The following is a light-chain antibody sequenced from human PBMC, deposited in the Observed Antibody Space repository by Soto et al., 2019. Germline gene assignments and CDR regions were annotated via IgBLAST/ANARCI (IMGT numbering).Light chain of an antibody. CDR2: GAS. V-gene: IGKV3-20*01. CDR1: QSVSNNY. CDR3: QQYNNWPPIT. Sequence: EIVLTQSPGTLSLSPGERATLSCRASQSVSNNYLAWYQQKPGQAPRLLIYGASNRATGIPDRFRGSGFGKDFTLNISSLEPEDFAVYYCQQYNNWPPITFGQGTRLEIK. J-gene: IGKJ5*01.